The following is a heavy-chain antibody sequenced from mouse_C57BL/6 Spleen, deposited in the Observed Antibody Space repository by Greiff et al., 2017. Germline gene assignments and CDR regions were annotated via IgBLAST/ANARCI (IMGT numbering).Heavy chain of an antibody. CDR3: TRHEDYGSEGFAY. CDR1: GFSLTSYG. V-gene: IGHV2-6-1*01. D-gene: IGHD1-1*01. CDR2: ICSDGST. J-gene: IGHJ3*01. Sequence: VQVVESGPGLVAPSQSLSITCTVSGFSLTSYGVHWVRQPPGKGLEWLVVICSDGSTTYNSALKSRLSISKDNSKSQVFLKMNSLQTDDTAMYYCTRHEDYGSEGFAYWGQGTLVTVSA.